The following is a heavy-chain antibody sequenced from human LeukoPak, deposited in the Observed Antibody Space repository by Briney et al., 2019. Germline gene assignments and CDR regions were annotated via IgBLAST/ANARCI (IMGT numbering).Heavy chain of an antibody. V-gene: IGHV3-21*01. CDR3: ARDIYGSGSYYAY. Sequence: KPGGSLRLSCAASGFTFSSYGMNWVRQAPGKGLEWVSSISSSSSYIYYADSVKGRFTISRDNAKNSLYLQMNSLRAEDTAVYYCARDIYGSGSYYAYWGQGTLVTVSS. D-gene: IGHD3-10*01. J-gene: IGHJ4*02. CDR2: ISSSSSYI. CDR1: GFTFSSYG.